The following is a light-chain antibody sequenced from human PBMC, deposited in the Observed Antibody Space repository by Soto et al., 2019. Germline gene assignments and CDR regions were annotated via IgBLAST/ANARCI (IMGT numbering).Light chain of an antibody. J-gene: IGLJ2*01. Sequence: QSVLTQPASVSGSPGQSITISCTGTSSDVGGYNYVSWYQQHPGKAPKLMIYEVSNRPLGVSNRFSGSKSGNTASLTISGLQAEDEADYYCSSYTCSSVVFGGGTKLTVL. CDR3: SSYTCSSVV. V-gene: IGLV2-14*01. CDR2: EVS. CDR1: SSDVGGYNY.